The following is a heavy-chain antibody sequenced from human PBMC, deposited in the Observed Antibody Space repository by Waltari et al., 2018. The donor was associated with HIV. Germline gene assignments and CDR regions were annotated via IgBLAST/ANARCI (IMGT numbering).Heavy chain of an antibody. V-gene: IGHV1-18*01. J-gene: IGHJ4*02. D-gene: IGHD3-3*01. CDR1: GYTFTTHV. CDR2: ISAYNGHT. Sequence: QIQLVQSGAEVKKPGASVKVSCKATGYTFTTHVISWVRQAPGQGLEWMGWISAYNGHTNYAQKLQGRVTMTTDTSTSTAYMDLRSLRSDDTAFYYCARALWSGYYTPYYFDYWGQGTLVTVSS. CDR3: ARALWSGYYTPYYFDY.